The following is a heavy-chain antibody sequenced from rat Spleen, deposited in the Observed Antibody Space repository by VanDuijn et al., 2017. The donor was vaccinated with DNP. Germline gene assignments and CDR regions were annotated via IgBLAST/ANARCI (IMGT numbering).Heavy chain of an antibody. Sequence: EVQLVESGGGLVQPGRSLKLSCAASGFTFSDYYMAWVRQAPTKGLEWVASISTGGGNTYYRDSVKGRFTISRDNAKSTLYLQMDSLRSEDTATYYCVRSTTGIRGYYFDYWGQGVTVTVSS. CDR2: ISTGGGNT. CDR3: VRSTTGIRGYYFDY. J-gene: IGHJ2*01. CDR1: GFTFSDYY. V-gene: IGHV5-25*01. D-gene: IGHD1-9*01.